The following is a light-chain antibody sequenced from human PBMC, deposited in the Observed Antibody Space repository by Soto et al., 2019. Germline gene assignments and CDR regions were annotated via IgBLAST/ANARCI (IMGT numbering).Light chain of an antibody. J-gene: IGKJ1*01. CDR1: QSVSSN. CDR2: GAS. V-gene: IGKV3-15*01. Sequence: EIVMTQSPATLSVSPGERVTLSCRASQSVSSNLAWYQQKPGQAPRLLIYGASTRATGIPARFSGSGSGTXFXLXXXXXQSEDFAVYYCQQYNNWPPWTFGQGTKVEIK. CDR3: QQYNNWPPWT.